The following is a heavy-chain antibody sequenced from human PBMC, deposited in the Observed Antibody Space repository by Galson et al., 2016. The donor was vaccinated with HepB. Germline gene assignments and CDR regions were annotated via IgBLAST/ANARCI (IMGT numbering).Heavy chain of an antibody. D-gene: IGHD6-19*01. J-gene: IGHJ4*02. CDR2: VSPNGNTK. V-gene: IGHV3-48*02. Sequence: SLRLSCAASGFIFSNYNMNRVRQAPGKGMEWVSYVSPNGNTKYYADSVKGRFSISKDNAKNSLSLQMTSLRDDDTAVYYCARGLPFHSSGWYFDSWGQGILVTVSS. CDR3: ARGLPFHSSGWYFDS. CDR1: GFIFSNYN.